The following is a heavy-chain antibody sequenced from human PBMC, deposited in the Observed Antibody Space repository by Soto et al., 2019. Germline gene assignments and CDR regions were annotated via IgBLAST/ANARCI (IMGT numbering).Heavy chain of an antibody. CDR1: GFSLTTSGVG. V-gene: IGHV2-5*02. Sequence: QITLNESGPTQVKPIQTLTLTCTFSGFSLTTSGVGVGWIRQSPGKAPEWLALIYWDDDKRYSPSLKSRLTITKDPSKIPVVLTMADLDPADTATYYCAHRVLRTVFGLVTTTAIYFDFWGQGTPVAVSS. J-gene: IGHJ4*02. D-gene: IGHD3-3*01. CDR2: IYWDDDK. CDR3: AHRVLRTVFGLVTTTAIYFDF.